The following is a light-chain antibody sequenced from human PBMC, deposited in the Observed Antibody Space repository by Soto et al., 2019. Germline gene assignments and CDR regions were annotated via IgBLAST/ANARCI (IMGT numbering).Light chain of an antibody. V-gene: IGLV2-14*03. CDR2: DVS. CDR3: GSYSGTNPV. J-gene: IGLJ1*01. Sequence: QSALTQPASASGSFRQSITISCTGTSSDVVGYNYVSWYQQHPGKAPKLIIYDVSNRPSGVSNRFSGSKSGNTASLTISGLQAEDEADYYCGSYSGTNPVFGTGTKVTVL. CDR1: SSDVVGYNY.